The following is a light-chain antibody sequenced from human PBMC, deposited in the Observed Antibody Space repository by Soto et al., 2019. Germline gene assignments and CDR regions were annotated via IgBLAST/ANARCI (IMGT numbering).Light chain of an antibody. Sequence: QPVLTQPPSVSGAPGQGVTISCTGSSSNIGAGYEVHWYQQLPGTAPRLLIYGNVNRRSGVPHRFSGSKSGNTASLTISGLQAEDEADYYCSSYTSSSTLAVFGGGTKLTVL. CDR3: SSYTSSSTLAV. J-gene: IGLJ3*02. CDR1: SSNIGAGYE. V-gene: IGLV1-40*01. CDR2: GNV.